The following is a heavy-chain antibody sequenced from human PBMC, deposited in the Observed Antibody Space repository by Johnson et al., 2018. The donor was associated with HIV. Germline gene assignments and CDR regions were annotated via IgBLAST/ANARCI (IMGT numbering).Heavy chain of an antibody. CDR2: INSDGSST. J-gene: IGHJ3*02. CDR1: GFTFSSYW. CDR3: ARDAAPYYDDSSGGGGFDM. Sequence: VQLVESGGGLVQPGGSLRLSCAASGFTFSSYWMHWVRQAPGKGLVWVSRINSDGSSTSYADSVKGRFTISRDNAKNTLYLQMNSLRAEDTAVYYCARDAAPYYDDSSGGGGFDMWGQGTMVTVSS. V-gene: IGHV3-74*01. D-gene: IGHD3-22*01.